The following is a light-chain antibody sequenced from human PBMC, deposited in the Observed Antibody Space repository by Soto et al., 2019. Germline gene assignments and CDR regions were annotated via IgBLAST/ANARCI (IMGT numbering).Light chain of an antibody. CDR1: QGVSRSY. CDR3: QQYGSSGT. J-gene: IGKJ1*01. Sequence: EIVLTQSPGTLSLSPGERATLFCRASQGVSRSYFAWYQQKPGQAPRLLIYAASSRATGVPDRFSGSGSGTDFTLTISRLEPEDFAVYYCQQYGSSGTFGQGTKVEIK. V-gene: IGKV3-20*01. CDR2: AAS.